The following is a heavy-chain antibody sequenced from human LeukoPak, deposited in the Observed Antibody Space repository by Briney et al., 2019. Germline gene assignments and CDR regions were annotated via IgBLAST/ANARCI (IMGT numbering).Heavy chain of an antibody. CDR3: AAFRQWVVILDY. Sequence: PSETLSLTCTVSGASISSYYWSWIRQPPGKGLEWIGYIYYSGSTNYNPSLKSRVSTSVETPKNHFSLSMSSVSDADTAVYYCAAFRQWVVILDYWGQGTLVTVSS. J-gene: IGHJ4*02. V-gene: IGHV4-59*08. CDR2: IYYSGST. D-gene: IGHD6-19*01. CDR1: GASISSYY.